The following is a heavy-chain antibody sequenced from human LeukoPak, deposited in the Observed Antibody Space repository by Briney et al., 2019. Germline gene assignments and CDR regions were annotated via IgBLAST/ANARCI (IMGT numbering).Heavy chain of an antibody. Sequence: GESLKISCKGSGYSFTSYWIAWVRQMPGKGLEWMGIIFPGDSDTRYSPSFQGQVTISADKSISTAYLQWSSLKASDTAMYYCARRVGSSSWFFDYWGQGTLVTVSS. CDR2: IFPGDSDT. CDR3: ARRVGSSSWFFDY. V-gene: IGHV5-51*01. CDR1: GYSFTSYW. J-gene: IGHJ4*02. D-gene: IGHD6-13*01.